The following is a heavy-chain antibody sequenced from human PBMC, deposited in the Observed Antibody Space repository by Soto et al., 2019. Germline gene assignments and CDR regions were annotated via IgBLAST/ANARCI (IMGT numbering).Heavy chain of an antibody. CDR3: ARDPVRGRRLAPGWFDP. Sequence: PSETLSLTCTVSGGSISSYYWSWIRQPAGKGLEWIGRIYTSGSTNYNPSLKSRVTMSVDTSKNQFSLKLSSVTAADTAVYYCARDPVRGRRLAPGWFDPWGQGTLVTVSS. D-gene: IGHD2-8*02. J-gene: IGHJ5*02. CDR1: GGSISSYY. V-gene: IGHV4-4*07. CDR2: IYTSGST.